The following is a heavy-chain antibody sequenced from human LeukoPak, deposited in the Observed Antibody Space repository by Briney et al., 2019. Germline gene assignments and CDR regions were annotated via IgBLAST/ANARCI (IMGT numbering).Heavy chain of an antibody. CDR2: INSDGSST. CDR1: GFTFSSSW. V-gene: IGHV3-74*01. Sequence: GGSLRLSCAASGFTFSSSWMHWVRQAPGKGLVWVSRINSDGSSTSYADSVKGRFTMSRDNAKNTLYLQMNSLRVEDTAVYYCARDPPYGSGRDFDYWGQGTLVTVSS. D-gene: IGHD3-10*01. CDR3: ARDPPYGSGRDFDY. J-gene: IGHJ4*02.